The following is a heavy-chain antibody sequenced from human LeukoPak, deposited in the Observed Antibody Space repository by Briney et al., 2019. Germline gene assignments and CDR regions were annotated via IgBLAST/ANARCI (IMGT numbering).Heavy chain of an antibody. J-gene: IGHJ4*02. V-gene: IGHV3-21*01. D-gene: IGHD3-10*01. CDR2: ISSSSSYI. CDR1: GFSFSGYG. CDR3: ARESGSGSYFPMAVDY. Sequence: GWSLRLSCAAPGFSFSGYGMHWVRQAPGKGLEWVSSISSSSSYIYYADSVKGRFTISRDNAKNSLYLQMNSLRAEDTAVYYCARESGSGSYFPMAVDYWGQGTLVTVSS.